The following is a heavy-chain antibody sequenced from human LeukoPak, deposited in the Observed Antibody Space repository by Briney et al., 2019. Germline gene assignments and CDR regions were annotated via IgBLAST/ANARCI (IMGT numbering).Heavy chain of an antibody. CDR3: ARLEGGYPYFDY. V-gene: IGHV4-39*01. Sequence: SETLSLTCTVSGGSISSSSYYWGWIRQPPGKGLERIGSIYYSGSTYYNPSLKSRVTISVDTSKNQFSLKLSSVTAADTAVYYCARLEGGYPYFDYWGQGTLVTVSS. CDR2: IYYSGST. CDR1: GGSISSSSYY. D-gene: IGHD5-12*01. J-gene: IGHJ4*02.